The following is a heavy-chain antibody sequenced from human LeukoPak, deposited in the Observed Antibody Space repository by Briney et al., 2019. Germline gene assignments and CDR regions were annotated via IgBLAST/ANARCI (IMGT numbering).Heavy chain of an antibody. Sequence: NSGGSLRLSCAASGFTFSSYSMNWVRQAPGKGLEWVSSISSSSSYIYYADSVKGRFTISRDNAKNSLYLQMNSLRAEDTAVYYCARDRSPGNGYCSGGSCSTTFQHWGQGTLVTVSS. V-gene: IGHV3-21*01. CDR3: ARDRSPGNGYCSGGSCSTTFQH. D-gene: IGHD2-15*01. J-gene: IGHJ1*01. CDR2: ISSSSSYI. CDR1: GFTFSSYS.